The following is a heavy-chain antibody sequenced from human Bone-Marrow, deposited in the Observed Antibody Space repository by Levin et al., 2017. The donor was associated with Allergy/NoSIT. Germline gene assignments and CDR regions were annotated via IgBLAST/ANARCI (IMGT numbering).Heavy chain of an antibody. CDR1: GFTFNNYA. CDR3: AKKTSGTWGFDY. D-gene: IGHD2-15*01. CDR2: ISGGGGST. J-gene: IGHJ4*02. V-gene: IGHV3-23*01. Sequence: GESLKISCAASGFTFNNYAMSWVRQAPGKGLEWVSTISGGGGSTYYTDSVKGRFTISRDNSKNTLYLQMNSLRAEDTAVYHCAKKTSGTWGFDYWGQGTLVTVSS.